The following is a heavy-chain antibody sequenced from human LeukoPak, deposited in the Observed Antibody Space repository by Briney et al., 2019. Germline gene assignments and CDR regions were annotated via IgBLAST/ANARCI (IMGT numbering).Heavy chain of an antibody. Sequence: SETLSLTCTVSGGSISSYCWSWIRQPPGKGLEWIGYIYYSGSTNYNPSLKSRVTISVDTSKNQFSLKLSSVTAADTAVYYCARGKDGGKDILTGYYYYYYGMDVWGQGTTVTVSS. CDR2: IYYSGST. J-gene: IGHJ6*02. CDR3: ARGKDGGKDILTGYYYYYYGMDV. D-gene: IGHD3-9*01. V-gene: IGHV4-59*01. CDR1: GGSISSYC.